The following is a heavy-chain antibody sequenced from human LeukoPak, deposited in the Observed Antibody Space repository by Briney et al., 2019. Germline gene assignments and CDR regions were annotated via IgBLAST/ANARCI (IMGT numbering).Heavy chain of an antibody. CDR1: GGTFSSYE. D-gene: IGHD6-19*01. V-gene: IGHV1-69*05. J-gene: IGHJ3*02. CDR2: IIPIFGTA. Sequence: GASVKVSCKVSGGTFSSYEINWVRQAPGQGLEWMGGIIPIFGTANYAQKFQGRVTITTDESTSTAYMELSSLRSEDTAVYYCARERDYLNIAVAGTAPNPGAFDIWGQGTMVTVSS. CDR3: ARERDYLNIAVAGTAPNPGAFDI.